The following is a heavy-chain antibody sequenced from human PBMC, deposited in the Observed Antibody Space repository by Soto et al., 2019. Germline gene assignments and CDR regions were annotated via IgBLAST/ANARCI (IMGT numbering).Heavy chain of an antibody. V-gene: IGHV3-23*01. D-gene: IGHD3-10*01. CDR2: ISGSGGST. Sequence: GSLRLSCAASGFTFSSYAMSWVRQAPGKGLEWVSAISGSGGSTYYADSVKGRFTISRDNSKNTLYLQMNSLRAEDTAVYYCATFTGAGPTYYYYGMDVWGQGTTVTVSS. J-gene: IGHJ6*02. CDR3: ATFTGAGPTYYYYGMDV. CDR1: GFTFSSYA.